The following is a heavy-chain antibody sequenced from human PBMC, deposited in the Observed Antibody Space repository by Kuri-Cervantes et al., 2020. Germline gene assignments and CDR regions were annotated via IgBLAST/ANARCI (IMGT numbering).Heavy chain of an antibody. J-gene: IGHJ3*02. CDR3: AREGRPPSSPHAFDI. Sequence: GESLKISCAASGFTFSSYGMHWVRQAPGKGLEWVAVISYDGSNKYYADSVKGRFTISRDNSKNTLYLQMNSLRAEDTAVYYCAREGRPPSSPHAFDIWGQGTMVTVSS. CDR2: ISYDGSNK. CDR1: GFTFSSYG. V-gene: IGHV3-30*03.